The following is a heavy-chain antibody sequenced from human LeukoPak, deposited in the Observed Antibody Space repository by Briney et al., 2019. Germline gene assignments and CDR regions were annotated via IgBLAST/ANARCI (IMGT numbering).Heavy chain of an antibody. CDR1: EFTFSKFP. D-gene: IGHD3-10*01. Sequence: SGGSLRLSCAASEFTFSKFPMGWVRQAPGRGLEWVSAISASGDVTFHADSVRGRFTISRDNSKSTLFLQMNDLRVEDTAVYYCAKDRGAFDIWGQGTMVTVSS. CDR3: AKDRGAFDI. J-gene: IGHJ3*02. CDR2: ISASGDVT. V-gene: IGHV3-23*01.